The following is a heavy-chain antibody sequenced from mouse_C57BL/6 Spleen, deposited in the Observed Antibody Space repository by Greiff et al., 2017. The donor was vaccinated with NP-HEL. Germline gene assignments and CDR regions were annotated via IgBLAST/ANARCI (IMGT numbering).Heavy chain of an antibody. D-gene: IGHD2-1*01. CDR2: INPNNGGT. CDR1: GYTFTDYN. Sequence: EVQLQQSGPELVKPGASVKIPCKASGYTFTDYNMDWVKQSHGKSLEWIGDINPNNGGTIYNQKFKGKATLTVDKSSSTAYMELRSLTSEDTAVYYCARESYGNYYYFDYWGQGTTLTVSS. V-gene: IGHV1-18*01. CDR3: ARESYGNYYYFDY. J-gene: IGHJ2*01.